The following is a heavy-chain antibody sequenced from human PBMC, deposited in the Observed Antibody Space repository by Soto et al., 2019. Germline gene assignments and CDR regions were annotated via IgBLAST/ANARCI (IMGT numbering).Heavy chain of an antibody. CDR1: GGTFSSHA. CDR3: ARASAIAAAGDYYYDMDV. V-gene: IGHV1-69*01. J-gene: IGHJ6*02. CDR2: IIPIFGTA. Sequence: QVQLVQSGAEVKKPGSSVKVSCKASGGTFSSHAISWVRQAPGQGLEWMGGIIPIFGTANYAQKFQGRVTITADESTSTAYMELSSLRSEDTAVYYCARASAIAAAGDYYYDMDVWGQGTTVTVSS. D-gene: IGHD6-13*01.